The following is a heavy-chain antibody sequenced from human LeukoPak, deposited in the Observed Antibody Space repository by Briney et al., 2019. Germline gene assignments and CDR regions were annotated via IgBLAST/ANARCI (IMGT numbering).Heavy chain of an antibody. V-gene: IGHV3-66*02. Sequence: GGSLRPSCAASGFSVSSNYMTWVRQAPGKGLEWVSVIHSGGRAYYADSVKGRFTTSRDNSKNTLDLQMNSLSVEDTAVYYCVGVETITMVRGASGDVWGKGTTVTVSS. CDR2: IHSGGRA. CDR1: GFSVSSNY. J-gene: IGHJ6*04. D-gene: IGHD3-10*01. CDR3: VGVETITMVRGASGDV.